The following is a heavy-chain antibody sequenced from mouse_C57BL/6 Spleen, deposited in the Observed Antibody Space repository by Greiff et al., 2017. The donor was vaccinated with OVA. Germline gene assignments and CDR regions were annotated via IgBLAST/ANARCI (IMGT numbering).Heavy chain of an antibody. J-gene: IGHJ2*01. CDR2: IYPGDGDT. CDR1: GYAFSSYW. V-gene: IGHV1-80*01. Sequence: VQLQQSGAELVKPGASVKISCKASGYAFSSYWMNWVKQRPGKGLEWIGQIYPGDGDTNYNGKFKGKATLTADKSSSTAYMQLSSLTSEDSAVYFCARGGSPYYFDYWGKGTTLTVSS. CDR3: ARGGSPYYFDY.